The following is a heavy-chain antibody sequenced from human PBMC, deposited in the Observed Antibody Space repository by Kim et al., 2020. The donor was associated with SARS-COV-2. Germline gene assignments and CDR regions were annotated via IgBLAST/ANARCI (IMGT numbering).Heavy chain of an antibody. Sequence: WYNESALSVQGRITVNPDTSKNPFSLQLTSMTPEDTAVYYCARDYLETYDYWGQGTLVTVSS. J-gene: IGHJ4*02. D-gene: IGHD2-21*01. CDR2: WYN. CDR3: ARDYLETYDY. V-gene: IGHV6-1*01.